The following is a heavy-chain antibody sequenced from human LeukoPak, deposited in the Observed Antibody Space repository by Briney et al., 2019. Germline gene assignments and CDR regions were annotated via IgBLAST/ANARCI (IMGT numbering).Heavy chain of an antibody. D-gene: IGHD3-9*01. Sequence: ASVKVSCKASGYTFTGYYMHWVRQAPGQGLEWMGWISAYNGNTNYAQKLQGRVTMTTDTSTSTAYMELRSLRSDDTAVYYCARGGWLSLKVDYWGQGTLVTVSS. CDR2: ISAYNGNT. V-gene: IGHV1-18*04. J-gene: IGHJ4*02. CDR3: ARGGWLSLKVDY. CDR1: GYTFTGYY.